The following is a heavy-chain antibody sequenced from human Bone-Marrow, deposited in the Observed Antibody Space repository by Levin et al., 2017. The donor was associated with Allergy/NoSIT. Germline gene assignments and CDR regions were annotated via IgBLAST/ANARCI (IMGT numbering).Heavy chain of an antibody. CDR3: ARDEWRTIFGVDV. V-gene: IGHV3-48*02. D-gene: IGHD3-3*01. CDR2: ITGDGIVT. J-gene: IGHJ6*02. CDR1: GFTLSSYS. Sequence: PGGSLRLSCAASGFTLSSYSLNWVRQAPGKGLEWVSYITGDGIVTYYADSVKGRFTISRDNARSSLYLQMNNLRDDDTAVYYCARDEWRTIFGVDVWGQGTTVTVSS.